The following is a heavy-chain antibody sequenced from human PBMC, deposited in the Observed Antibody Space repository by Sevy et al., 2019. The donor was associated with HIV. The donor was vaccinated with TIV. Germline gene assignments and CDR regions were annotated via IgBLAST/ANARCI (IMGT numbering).Heavy chain of an antibody. CDR2: ISYDGSNK. J-gene: IGHJ6*02. Sequence: GGSLRLSCAASGFTFSSNGMHWVRQAPGKGLEWVAVISYDGSNKYYADSVKGRFTISRDNSKNTLYLQMNSLRAEDTAVYYCAKNRGYCTNGVFPKYYYYGMDVWGQGTTVTVSS. CDR1: GFTFSSNG. D-gene: IGHD2-8*01. CDR3: AKNRGYCTNGVFPKYYYYGMDV. V-gene: IGHV3-30*18.